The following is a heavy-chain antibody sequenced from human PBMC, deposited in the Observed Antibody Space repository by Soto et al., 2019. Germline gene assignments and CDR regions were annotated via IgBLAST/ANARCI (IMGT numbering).Heavy chain of an antibody. CDR3: ARGGWKLFDY. Sequence: PSETLSLTCTVSGGSISSSSYYWGWIRQPPGKGLEWIGYFYYSGSTNYNPSLKSRVTISVDTSKNQFSLKLSSVTAADTAVYYCARGGWKLFDYWGQGTLVTVSS. D-gene: IGHD6-19*01. V-gene: IGHV4-61*05. CDR2: FYYSGST. CDR1: GGSISSSSYY. J-gene: IGHJ4*02.